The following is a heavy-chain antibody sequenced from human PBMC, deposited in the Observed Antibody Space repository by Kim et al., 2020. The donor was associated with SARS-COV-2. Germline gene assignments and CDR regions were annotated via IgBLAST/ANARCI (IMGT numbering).Heavy chain of an antibody. Sequence: SYSPSRKSRVTLSVETSRNQFSLKLSSVTAADTAVFYCTRHLSGSSWFDYWGQGTLVTVSS. D-gene: IGHD6-13*01. V-gene: IGHV4-39*01. J-gene: IGHJ4*02. CDR3: TRHLSGSSWFDY.